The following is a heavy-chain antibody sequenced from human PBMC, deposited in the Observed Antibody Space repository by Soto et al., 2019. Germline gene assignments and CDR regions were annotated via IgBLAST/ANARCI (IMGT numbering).Heavy chain of an antibody. D-gene: IGHD3-3*01. J-gene: IGHJ3*02. Sequence: ASVKVSCKASGYTFTSYGISWVRQAPGQGLEWMGWISAYNGNTNYAQKLQGRVTMTTDTSTGTAYMELRSLRSDDTAVYYCSTYTSDYDFWSVYYGPNAFDIWGQGTMVTVSS. CDR2: ISAYNGNT. CDR1: GYTFTSYG. CDR3: STYTSDYDFWSVYYGPNAFDI. V-gene: IGHV1-18*04.